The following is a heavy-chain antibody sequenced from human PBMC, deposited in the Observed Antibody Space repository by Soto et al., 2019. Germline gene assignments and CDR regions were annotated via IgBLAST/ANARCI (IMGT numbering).Heavy chain of an antibody. D-gene: IGHD1-1*01. CDR2: ISAYNGNT. V-gene: IGHV1-18*04. CDR1: GDTFTSYG. J-gene: IGHJ4*02. Sequence: ASVKVSCKASGDTFTSYGISWVRQAPGQGPEWMGWISAYNGNTNYAQKLQGRVTMTTDTSTSTAYMELRSLRSDDTAVYYCARYNQGRDFDYWGQGTLVTVSS. CDR3: ARYNQGRDFDY.